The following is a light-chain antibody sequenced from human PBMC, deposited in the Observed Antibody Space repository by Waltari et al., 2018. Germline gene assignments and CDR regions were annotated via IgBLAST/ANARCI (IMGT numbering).Light chain of an antibody. J-gene: IGKJ4*01. CDR1: QSVSNT. Sequence: EIVLTQSPATLSMSPGERATLSCRASQSVSNTLAWYQQKPGQAPRLLIYAASTRATGVPARFSGSGSGTEFTLTISSLQSEDFAVYYCQQFNSWPFTFGGGTRVEIK. CDR3: QQFNSWPFT. CDR2: AAS. V-gene: IGKV3-15*01.